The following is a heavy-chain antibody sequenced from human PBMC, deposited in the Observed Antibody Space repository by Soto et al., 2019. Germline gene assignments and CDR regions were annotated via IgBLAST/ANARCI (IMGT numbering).Heavy chain of an antibody. CDR3: AKGSATSRPYYFDY. V-gene: IGHV3-23*01. CDR1: GFTFSSYA. CDR2: ITGDGGDT. J-gene: IGHJ4*02. Sequence: GGSLRLSCVASGFTFSSYAMSWVRQAPGKGLECVSAITGDGGDTFHADSVRGRLTISRDNSRNTLYLQMDSLRAEDTALYYCAKGSATSRPYYFDYWGQGSLVTVSS.